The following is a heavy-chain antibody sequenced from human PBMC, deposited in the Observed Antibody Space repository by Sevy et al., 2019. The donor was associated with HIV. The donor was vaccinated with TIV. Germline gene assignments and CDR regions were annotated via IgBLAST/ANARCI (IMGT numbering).Heavy chain of an antibody. CDR1: GIIFTSSG. Sequence: GGSLRLSCVVSGIIFTSSGMHWVRQAPGKGLEWVSYISHSSTTIYYAVSVKGRFTISRDTAKNSLYLQMHSLRAEDTAVYYCARAPPYSGLDYWGRGTLVTVSS. J-gene: IGHJ4*02. CDR2: ISHSSTTI. V-gene: IGHV3-48*01. D-gene: IGHD2-15*01. CDR3: ARAPPYSGLDY.